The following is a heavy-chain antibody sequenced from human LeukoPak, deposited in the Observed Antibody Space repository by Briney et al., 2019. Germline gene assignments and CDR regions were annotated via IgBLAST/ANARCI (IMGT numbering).Heavy chain of an antibody. Sequence: PGGSLRLSCAASGLTFSTYWMSWVRQAPGKGLEWVANINQDGSEQYYVDSVKGRFTISRDNSKNTLYVHMNSLRVEDTAIYYCAKGPTVTTFYYFYMDVWGKGTTVTVSS. D-gene: IGHD4-17*01. CDR2: INQDGSEQ. CDR1: GLTFSTYW. CDR3: AKGPTVTTFYYFYMDV. V-gene: IGHV3-7*03. J-gene: IGHJ6*03.